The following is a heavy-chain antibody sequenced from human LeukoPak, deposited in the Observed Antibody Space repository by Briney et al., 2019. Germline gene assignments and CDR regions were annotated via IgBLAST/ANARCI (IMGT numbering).Heavy chain of an antibody. V-gene: IGHV4-30-4*01. CDR3: ARVKLVAFDI. CDR1: GGSISSGNYY. J-gene: IGHJ3*02. Sequence: TSETLSLTCTVSGGSISSGNYYWSWIRQPPGKGLEWIGYIYYSGSTYYNPSLKSRVTISVDTSKNQFSLKLSSVTAADTAVYYCARVKLVAFDIWGQGTVVTVSS. D-gene: IGHD3-10*01. CDR2: IYYSGST.